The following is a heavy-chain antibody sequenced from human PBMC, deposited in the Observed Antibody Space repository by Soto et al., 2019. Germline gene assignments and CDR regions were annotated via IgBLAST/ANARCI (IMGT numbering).Heavy chain of an antibody. J-gene: IGHJ4*02. D-gene: IGHD1-1*01. CDR3: ATDSGTSDY. CDR2: IKSDGSER. CDR1: GFTFSTYW. V-gene: IGHV3-7*01. Sequence: GGSLRLSCAASGFTFSTYWMSWVRQPPGKGLEWVANIKSDGSERYYVDPVKGRFTISRDNAKNSLYLQMNSLRAEDTAVYSCATDSGTSDYWGQGTLVTVSS.